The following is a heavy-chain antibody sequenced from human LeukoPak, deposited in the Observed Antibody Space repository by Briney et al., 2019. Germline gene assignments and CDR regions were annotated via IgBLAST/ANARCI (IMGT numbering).Heavy chain of an antibody. J-gene: IGHJ5*02. Sequence: SETLSLTCTVSGGSISSYYWSWIRQPPGKGLEWIGYIYYSGSTNYNPSLKSRVTISVDTSKNQFSLKLSSVTAADTAVCYCARRRVVPAAFDPWGQGTLVTVSS. CDR3: ARRRVVPAAFDP. CDR2: IYYSGST. CDR1: GGSISSYY. D-gene: IGHD2-2*01. V-gene: IGHV4-59*12.